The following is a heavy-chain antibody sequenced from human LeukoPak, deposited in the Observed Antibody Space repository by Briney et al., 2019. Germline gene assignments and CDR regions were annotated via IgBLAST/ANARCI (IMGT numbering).Heavy chain of an antibody. D-gene: IGHD6-6*01. J-gene: IGHJ4*02. CDR2: LPPDELGI. V-gene: IGHV3-74*01. CDR3: VGTIASRGSEY. CDR1: GFTFTNYW. Sequence: GGSLRLSCAASGFTFTNYWMHWVRQAPGMGLVWVSRLPPDELGIIYADSVKGRFTVSRDNAKDTVYLQMNNLRVDDTAMYYCVGTIASRGSEYWGQGALVTVSS.